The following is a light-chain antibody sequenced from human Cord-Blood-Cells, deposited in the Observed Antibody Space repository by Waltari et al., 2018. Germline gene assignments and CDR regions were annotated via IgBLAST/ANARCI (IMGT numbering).Light chain of an antibody. V-gene: IGKV4-1*01. Sequence: DIVMTQSPDSLAVSLGERATINCQSSQSVLYRSNNKNYLAWYQQKPGQPPKLLIYLASTRESGVPDRFSGSGSGTDFTLTISSLQAEDVAVYYCQQYYSTPWTFGQGTKVEIK. CDR2: LAS. J-gene: IGKJ1*01. CDR1: QSVLYRSNNKNY. CDR3: QQYYSTPWT.